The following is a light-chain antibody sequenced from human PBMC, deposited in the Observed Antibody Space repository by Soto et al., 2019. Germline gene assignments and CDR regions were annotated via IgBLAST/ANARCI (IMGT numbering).Light chain of an antibody. CDR1: RSVGNNY. V-gene: IGKV3-20*01. J-gene: IGKJ4*01. CDR3: QQYAYSPLN. Sequence: EIGLTQSPGTLSLSPGERATLSRRASRSVGNNYLAWYQQRPGQAPNLLIYDASSRATGIPDRFSGSGSGTDFTLTITRLEPEDSAMYYCQQYAYSPLNFGGGTKVDIK. CDR2: DAS.